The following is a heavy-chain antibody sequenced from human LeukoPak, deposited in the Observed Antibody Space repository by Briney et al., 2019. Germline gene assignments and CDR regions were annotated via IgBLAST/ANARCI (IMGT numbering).Heavy chain of an antibody. CDR3: ARESGTHYYYGMDV. D-gene: IGHD1-1*01. CDR2: IYTSEIT. J-gene: IGHJ6*02. Sequence: SETLSLTCAVYGGSFSGYYWSWIRQPAGKGLEWIGRIYTSEITNYNPSLKSRVTMSVDTSKNQFSLKLSSVTAADTAVYYCARESGTHYYYGMDVWGQGTTVTVSS. CDR1: GGSFSGYY. V-gene: IGHV4-4*07.